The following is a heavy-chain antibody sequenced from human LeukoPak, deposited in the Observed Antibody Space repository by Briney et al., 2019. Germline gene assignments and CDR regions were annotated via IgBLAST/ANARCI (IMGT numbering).Heavy chain of an antibody. CDR1: GFTFSSYA. V-gene: IGHV3-30*04. Sequence: GGSLRLSCAAPGFTFSSYAMHWVRQAPAKGLEWVAVISYDGSNKYYADSVKGRFTISRDNSKNTLYLQMNSLRAEDTAVYYCASGNYYGSGSSWGQGTLVTVSS. CDR3: ASGNYYGSGSS. CDR2: ISYDGSNK. D-gene: IGHD3-10*01. J-gene: IGHJ5*02.